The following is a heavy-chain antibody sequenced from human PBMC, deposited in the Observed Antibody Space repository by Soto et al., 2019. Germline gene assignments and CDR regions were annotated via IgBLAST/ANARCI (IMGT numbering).Heavy chain of an antibody. Sequence: QVQLVQSGAEVKKPGASVKVSCKASGYTFTSYGISWVRQAPGQGLEWMGWISAYNGNTNYAQKLQGRVTMTPDTSTSTAYMEMRSLRSDDTAVYYCARVWFGELLYPYYFDYWGQGTLVTVSS. CDR1: GYTFTSYG. CDR2: ISAYNGNT. J-gene: IGHJ4*02. D-gene: IGHD3-10*01. V-gene: IGHV1-18*04. CDR3: ARVWFGELLYPYYFDY.